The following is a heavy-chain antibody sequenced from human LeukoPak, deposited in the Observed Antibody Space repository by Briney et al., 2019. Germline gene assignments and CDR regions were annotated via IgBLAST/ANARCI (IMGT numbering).Heavy chain of an antibody. CDR2: IYYSGTT. Sequence: SETLSLTCTVSGGSISPLYWSWIRQPPGKGLEFIGYIYYSGTTNYNPSLKSRVTLSVDTSKNQFSLKLSSVTAADTAVYYCARGGVAAKYYFGYWGQGTLVTVSS. D-gene: IGHD3-10*01. CDR1: GGSISPLY. V-gene: IGHV4-59*11. J-gene: IGHJ4*02. CDR3: ARGGVAAKYYFGY.